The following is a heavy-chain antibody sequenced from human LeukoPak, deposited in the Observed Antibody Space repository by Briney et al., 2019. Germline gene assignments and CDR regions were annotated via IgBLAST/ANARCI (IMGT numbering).Heavy chain of an antibody. CDR2: INKDGSEK. J-gene: IGHJ4*02. CDR1: GFTFSNSG. V-gene: IGHV3-7*03. Sequence: GGSLRLSCAASGFTFSNSGMNWVRQAPGKGLEWVANINKDGSEKYYVDSVKGRFTISGDNAKNSLYLQMNNLRAEDTAVFYCARSLDYWGQGTLVTVSS. CDR3: ARSLDY.